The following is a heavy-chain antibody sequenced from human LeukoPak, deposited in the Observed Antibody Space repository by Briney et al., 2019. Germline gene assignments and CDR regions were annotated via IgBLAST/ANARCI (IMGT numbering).Heavy chain of an antibody. V-gene: IGHV3-74*01. CDR1: GFTFSNYW. CDR3: ARDGYCSSTSCYYFDC. CDR2: INSDGSST. D-gene: IGHD2-2*01. J-gene: IGHJ4*02. Sequence: PGGSLRLSCAASGFTFSNYWIHWVRQAPGKGLVWVSRINSDGSSTSYADSMKGRFTISRDNAKNTLYLQMNSLRAEDTAVYYCARDGYCSSTSCYYFDCWGQGSLVTVSS.